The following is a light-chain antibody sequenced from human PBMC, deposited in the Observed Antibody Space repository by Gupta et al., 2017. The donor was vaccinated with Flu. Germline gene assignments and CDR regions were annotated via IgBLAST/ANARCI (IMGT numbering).Light chain of an antibody. V-gene: IGKV1-5*03. CDR3: QQYHRDSYT. J-gene: IGKJ2*01. Sequence: DIQMTQSPSTLSASVGDRVTITCRASQGISTWLAWYQQKPGKAPNLLIFQASSLQSGVPSRFSGSGSGTEFTLTISSLLPDDFATYYCQQYHRDSYTFGQGTRLEIK. CDR1: QGISTW. CDR2: QAS.